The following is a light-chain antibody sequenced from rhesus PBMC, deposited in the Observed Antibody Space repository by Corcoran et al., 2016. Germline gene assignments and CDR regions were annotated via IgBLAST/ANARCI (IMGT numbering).Light chain of an antibody. CDR3: LQYSRSPYS. J-gene: IGKJ2*01. CDR1: QSISSW. CDR2: KAS. V-gene: IGKV1-22*01. Sequence: DIQMTQSPSSLSASVGDTVTITCRASQSISSWLDWYQQKPGKAPKLPIYKASSLQSGVPSRFSGSGSGTDCTLTISSLQPEDFATYYCLQYSRSPYSFGQGTKVEIK.